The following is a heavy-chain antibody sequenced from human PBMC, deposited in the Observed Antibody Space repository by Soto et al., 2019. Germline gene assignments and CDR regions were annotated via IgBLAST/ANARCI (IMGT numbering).Heavy chain of an antibody. V-gene: IGHV1-69*01. Sequence: QVQLVQSGTEVKTPGSSVKVSCKASGGSFSKFAINWVRQAPGQGLEWMGGIIPTLGTTDYAHKFQGRVTITADEATRKDYTELSGLRSEDTAVYYCARDDATHCGDDCYRYFYYGMDVWGKGTTVTVSS. CDR1: GGSFSKFA. CDR3: ARDDATHCGDDCYRYFYYGMDV. J-gene: IGHJ6*04. D-gene: IGHD2-21*02. CDR2: IIPTLGTT.